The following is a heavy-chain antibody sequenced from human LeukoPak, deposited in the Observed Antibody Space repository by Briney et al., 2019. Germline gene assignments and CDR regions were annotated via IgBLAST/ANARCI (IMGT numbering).Heavy chain of an antibody. J-gene: IGHJ4*02. D-gene: IGHD1-26*01. CDR2: ISGSGGST. Sequence: PGGSLRLSCAASGFTFSSYAMSWVRQAPGKGLEWVSAISGSGGSTYYADSVKGRFTISRDNSKNTLYLQMNSLRAEDTAVYYCAKDRYSASYRYCFDYWGQGTLVTVSS. CDR3: AKDRYSASYRYCFDY. V-gene: IGHV3-23*01. CDR1: GFTFSSYA.